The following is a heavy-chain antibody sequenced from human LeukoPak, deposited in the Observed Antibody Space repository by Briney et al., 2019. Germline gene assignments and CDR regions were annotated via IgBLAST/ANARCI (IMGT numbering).Heavy chain of an antibody. CDR3: AKDRGVQWLVCQDY. Sequence: PGGSLRLSCAASGFTFTTYAMSWVRQAPGKGLEWVSAISGGGGSTDYADSVKGRFTISRDNSKNTLYLRMNSLRAEDTAVYYCAKDRGVQWLVCQDYWGQGTLVTVSS. J-gene: IGHJ4*02. D-gene: IGHD6-19*01. CDR1: GFTFTTYA. V-gene: IGHV3-23*01. CDR2: ISGGGGST.